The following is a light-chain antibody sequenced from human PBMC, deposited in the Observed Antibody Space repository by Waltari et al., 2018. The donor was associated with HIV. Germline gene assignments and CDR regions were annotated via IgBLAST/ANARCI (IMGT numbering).Light chain of an antibody. V-gene: IGLV2-23*02. J-gene: IGLJ3*02. Sequence: QSALTQPASVSGSPGQSITISCTVTSIAVGSYNLVSWYQQHPGKAPKLMIYEVSKRPSGVSNRFSGSKSGNTASLTISGLQAEDEADYYCCSYAGSSTWVFGGGTKLTVL. CDR3: CSYAGSSTWV. CDR1: SIAVGSYNL. CDR2: EVS.